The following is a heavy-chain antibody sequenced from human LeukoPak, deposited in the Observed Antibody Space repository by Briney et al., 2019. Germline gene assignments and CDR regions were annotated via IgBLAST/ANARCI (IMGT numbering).Heavy chain of an antibody. Sequence: GGSLRLSCAASGFTFSSYEMNWVRQAPGKGLEWVSYISSSGSTIYYADSVKGRFTISRDNAKNSLYLQMNSLRAGDTAVYYCARHKWGQQLVDFDYWGQGTLVTVSS. CDR3: ARHKWGQQLVDFDY. V-gene: IGHV3-48*03. CDR2: ISSSGSTI. J-gene: IGHJ4*02. CDR1: GFTFSSYE. D-gene: IGHD6-13*01.